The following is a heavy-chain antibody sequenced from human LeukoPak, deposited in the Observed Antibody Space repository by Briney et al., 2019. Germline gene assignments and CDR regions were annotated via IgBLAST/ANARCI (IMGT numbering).Heavy chain of an antibody. CDR3: ASLSNPYSKSWDLDY. J-gene: IGHJ4*02. Sequence: GASVKVSCKASGYTFTSYDINWVRQATGQGLEWMGWMNPNSGNTGYAQKFQGRVTMTRNTSISTAYMELSSLRSEDTAVYYCASLSNPYSKSWDLDYWGRGTLVTVSS. D-gene: IGHD6-13*01. CDR2: MNPNSGNT. CDR1: GYTFTSYD. V-gene: IGHV1-8*01.